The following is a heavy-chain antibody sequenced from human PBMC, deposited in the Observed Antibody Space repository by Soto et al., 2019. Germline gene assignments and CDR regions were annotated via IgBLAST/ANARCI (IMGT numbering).Heavy chain of an antibody. Sequence: QVQLQESGPGLVKPSQTLSLTCTVSGGSISSGDYYWSWIRQPPGKGLEWIGYIYYSGSTYYNPSLKCRVTXXVXTXXNQFSLKLSSVTAADTAVYYCARSKNDYGDYGFDYWGQGTLVTVSS. CDR2: IYYSGST. CDR1: GGSISSGDYY. J-gene: IGHJ4*02. CDR3: ARSKNDYGDYGFDY. D-gene: IGHD4-17*01. V-gene: IGHV4-30-4*01.